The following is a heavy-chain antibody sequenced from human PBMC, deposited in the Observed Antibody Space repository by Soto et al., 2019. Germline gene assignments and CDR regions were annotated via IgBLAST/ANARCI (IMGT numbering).Heavy chain of an antibody. CDR2: ISAGSNFI. D-gene: IGHD6-19*01. CDR3: ARDQPPTVAGSTFDS. Sequence: EVQLVESGGGLVKPGGSLRLSCAASGFALSGYAMNWVRQAPGKGLEWVSSISAGSNFIDYAASVKGRFTISRDNAKNSVFLQMTSLRADDTALYYCARDQPPTVAGSTFDSWGQGTLVTVSS. J-gene: IGHJ4*02. CDR1: GFALSGYA. V-gene: IGHV3-21*02.